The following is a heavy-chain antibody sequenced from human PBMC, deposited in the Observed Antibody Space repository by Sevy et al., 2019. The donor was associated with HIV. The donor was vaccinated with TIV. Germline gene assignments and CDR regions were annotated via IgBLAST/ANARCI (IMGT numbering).Heavy chain of an antibody. Sequence: GSLRLSCAASGFTFSSYGMHWVRQAPGKGLEWVAVIWYDGSNKYYADSVKGRFTISRDNSKNTLYLQMNSLRAEDTAVYYCASESGTTGGAFDIWGQGTMVTVSS. CDR2: IWYDGSNK. J-gene: IGHJ3*02. CDR1: GFTFSSYG. D-gene: IGHD1-1*01. CDR3: ASESGTTGGAFDI. V-gene: IGHV3-33*08.